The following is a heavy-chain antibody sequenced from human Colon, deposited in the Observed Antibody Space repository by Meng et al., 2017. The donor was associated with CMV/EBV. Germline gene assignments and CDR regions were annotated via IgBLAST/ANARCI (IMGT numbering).Heavy chain of an antibody. CDR1: GYIFSGYY. D-gene: IGHD1-26*01. CDR2: INPNSGGT. CDR3: ARSGSYSNWFDP. V-gene: IGHV1-2*02. Sequence: ASVKVSCKASGYIFSGYYMHWVRQAPGQGLEGMGWINPNSGGTNYAQKFQGRVTMTRGTSISTAYMELSGLRSDETAVYYCARSGSYSNWFDPWGQGTLVTVSS. J-gene: IGHJ5*02.